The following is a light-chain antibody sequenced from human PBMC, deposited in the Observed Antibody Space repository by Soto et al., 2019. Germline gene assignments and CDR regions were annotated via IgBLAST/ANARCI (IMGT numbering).Light chain of an antibody. CDR3: QSYDSSLSGYV. CDR2: INI. CDR1: SSNIGAGYD. V-gene: IGLV1-40*01. J-gene: IGLJ1*01. Sequence: QSVLTQLPSVSGAPGQRVTISCTGSSSNIGAGYDVHWYQQLPGTAPKLLIFININRPSGVPDRFSGSKSGTSASLAITGLRAEDEADYYCQSYDSSLSGYVFGTGTKLTVL.